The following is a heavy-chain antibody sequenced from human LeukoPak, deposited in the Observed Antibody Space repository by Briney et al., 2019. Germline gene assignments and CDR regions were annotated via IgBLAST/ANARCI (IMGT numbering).Heavy chain of an antibody. CDR1: GFTVSGSW. V-gene: IGHV3-74*01. CDR3: SRAGPKGRIDY. CDR2: INNGGSST. Sequence: PGGSLRLSCAASGFTVSGSWIHWVRQAPGKGLLWVSLINNGGSSTTYADSVKGRFTISRDNAKNTLYLQMNSLRAEDTAMYYCSRAGPKGRIDYWGQGTLVTVSS. J-gene: IGHJ4*02.